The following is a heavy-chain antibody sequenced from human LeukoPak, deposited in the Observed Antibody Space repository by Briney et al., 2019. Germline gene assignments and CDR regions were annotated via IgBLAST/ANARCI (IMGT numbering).Heavy chain of an antibody. CDR2: ISSSGSTI. V-gene: IGHV3-48*03. CDR3: ARESSGWYSVEGAFDI. Sequence: GGSLRLSCAASGFTFSSYEMNWVRQAPAKGLEWVSYISSSGSTIYYADSVKGRFTISRDNAKNSLYLQMNSLRAEDTAVYYCARESSGWYSVEGAFDIWGQGTMVTVSS. D-gene: IGHD6-19*01. CDR1: GFTFSSYE. J-gene: IGHJ3*02.